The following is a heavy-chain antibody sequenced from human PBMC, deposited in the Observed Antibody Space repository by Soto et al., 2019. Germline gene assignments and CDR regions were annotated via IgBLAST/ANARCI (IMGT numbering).Heavy chain of an antibody. CDR3: AKRMDYYDSSGYFGVYYYYGMDG. J-gene: IGHJ6*02. V-gene: IGHV3-23*01. Sequence: GGSLRLSWAASGFNFSSYSVSWVRPAPGKGLEWVSAISGSGGSTYYADSVKGRFTISRDNSKNTLYLQMNSLRAEDTAVYYCAKRMDYYDSSGYFGVYYYYGMDGWGQGTTVTVSS. D-gene: IGHD3-22*01. CDR1: GFNFSSYS. CDR2: ISGSGGST.